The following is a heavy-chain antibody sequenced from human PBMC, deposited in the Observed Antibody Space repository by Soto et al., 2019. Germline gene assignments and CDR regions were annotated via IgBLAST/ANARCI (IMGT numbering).Heavy chain of an antibody. V-gene: IGHV5-51*01. J-gene: IGHJ6*02. CDR3: ARHGLQRNYYYGMDV. CDR2: IYPGDSDT. D-gene: IGHD4-4*01. Sequence: PGESLKISCKGSGYSFASYWIAWVRQMPGKGLEWMGIIYPGDSDTTYSPSFQGQVTISADKSISTAYLQWSSLKASDTAMYYCARHGLQRNYYYGMDVWGQGTTVTVSS. CDR1: GYSFASYW.